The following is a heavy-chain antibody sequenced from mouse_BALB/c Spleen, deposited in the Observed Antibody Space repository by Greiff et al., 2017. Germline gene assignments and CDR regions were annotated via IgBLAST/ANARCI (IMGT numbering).Heavy chain of an antibody. D-gene: IGHD1-1*01. V-gene: IGHV5-6-5*01. CDR1: GFTFSSYA. J-gene: IGHJ2*01. CDR2: ISSGGST. Sequence: EVHLVESGGGLVKPGGSLKLSCAASGFTFSSYAMSWVRQTPEKRLEWVASISSGGSTYYPDSVKGRFTISRDNARNILYLQMSSLRSEDTAMYYCARGRYYYGSSYPYYFDYWGQGTTLTVSS. CDR3: ARGRYYYGSSYPYYFDY.